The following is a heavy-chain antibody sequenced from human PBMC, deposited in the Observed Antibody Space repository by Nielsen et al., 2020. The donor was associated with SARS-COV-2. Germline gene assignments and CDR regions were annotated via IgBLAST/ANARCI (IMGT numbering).Heavy chain of an antibody. J-gene: IGHJ4*02. CDR2: ISGSGGST. CDR3: ARDLGGVFDY. V-gene: IGHV3-23*01. CDR1: GFTFNTYA. D-gene: IGHD3-16*01. Sequence: GESLKISCAASGFTFNTYAMTWVSRAPGKGLEWVSAISGSGGSTYYADSVKGRFTISRHNSKNTLYLQMNSLRAEDTAVYYCARDLGGVFDYWGQGTLVTVSS.